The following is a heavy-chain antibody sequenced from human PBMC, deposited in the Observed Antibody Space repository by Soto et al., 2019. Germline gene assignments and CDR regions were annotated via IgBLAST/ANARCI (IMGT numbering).Heavy chain of an antibody. J-gene: IGHJ3*02. V-gene: IGHV3-13*01. Sequence: EVQLVESGGGLVQPGGSLRLSCAASGFTFSSYDMHWVRQATGKGLEWVSAIGTAGDTYYTGSVKGRFTISRENAKNSLYLQMNSLRAGDTAVYYCARVRGYGNAFDIWGQGTMVTVSS. CDR3: ARVRGYGNAFDI. CDR2: IGTAGDT. D-gene: IGHD5-12*01. CDR1: GFTFSSYD.